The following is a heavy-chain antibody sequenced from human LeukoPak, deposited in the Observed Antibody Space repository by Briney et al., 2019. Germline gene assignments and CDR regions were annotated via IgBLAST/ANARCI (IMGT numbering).Heavy chain of an antibody. J-gene: IGHJ6*02. CDR2: ISWNSGSI. V-gene: IGHV3-9*01. D-gene: IGHD1-26*01. CDR3: AKDFNGGAANYYYGMDV. CDR1: GFTFDDYA. Sequence: PGGSLRLSCAASGFTFDDYAMHWVRQAPGKGLEWVSGISWNSGSIGYVDSVKGRFTISRDNAKNSLYLQMNSLRAEDTALYYCAKDFNGGAANYYYGMDVWGQGTTVTVSS.